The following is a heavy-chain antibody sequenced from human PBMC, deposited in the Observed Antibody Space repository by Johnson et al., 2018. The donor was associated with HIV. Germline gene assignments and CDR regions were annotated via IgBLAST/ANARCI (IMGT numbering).Heavy chain of an antibody. J-gene: IGHJ3*02. Sequence: VQLVESGGGLVQPGGSLRLSCAASGFTFSSYAMHWVSQAPGKGPEWSSAISGSGGSLYYSDSVKGLFTLARDNSKNTLYLQMNSLRAEDTAVYYCVTLVVAPPFDIWGQGTMVTVSS. D-gene: IGHD2-15*01. CDR1: GFTFSSYA. V-gene: IGHV3-23*04. CDR3: VTLVVAPPFDI. CDR2: ISGSGGSL.